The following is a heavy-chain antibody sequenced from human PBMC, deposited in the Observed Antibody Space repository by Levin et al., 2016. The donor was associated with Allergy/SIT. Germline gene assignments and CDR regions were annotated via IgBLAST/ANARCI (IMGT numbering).Heavy chain of an antibody. Sequence: GESLKISCAASGFTFSSYGMHWVRQAPGKGLEWVAFIRYDGSNKYYADSVKGRFTISRDNSKNTLYLQMNSLRAEDTAVYYCAKGASFLSYDSSGYYDDYYYGMDVWGQGTTVTVSS. CDR3: AKGASFLSYDSSGYYDDYYYGMDV. CDR1: GFTFSSYG. J-gene: IGHJ6*02. V-gene: IGHV3-30*02. D-gene: IGHD3-22*01. CDR2: IRYDGSNK.